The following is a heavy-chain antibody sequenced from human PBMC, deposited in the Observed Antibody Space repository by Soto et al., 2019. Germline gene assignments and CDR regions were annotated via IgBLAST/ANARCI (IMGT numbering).Heavy chain of an antibody. V-gene: IGHV4-30-4*01. J-gene: IGHJ2*01. Sequence: PSETLSLTCTVSGGSVSGVDYFWSWIRQTPGKGLEWIGYVYYSGTTDYIPSLKSRLSMSIDKSQNQFTLKLNSVTAADTATYYCARMSYFYDKWYFDLWGRGTLVTVSS. CDR3: ARMSYFYDKWYFDL. D-gene: IGHD3-22*01. CDR1: GGSVSGVDYF. CDR2: VYYSGTT.